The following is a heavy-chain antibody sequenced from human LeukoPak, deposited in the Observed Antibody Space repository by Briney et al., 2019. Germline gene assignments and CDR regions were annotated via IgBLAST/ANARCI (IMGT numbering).Heavy chain of an antibody. V-gene: IGHV1-2*02. D-gene: IGHD3-16*01. CDR1: GYTFTEYY. J-gene: IGHJ4*02. CDR3: ARSGDGYAQMYFDY. Sequence: GASVKVSCKASGYTFTEYYIHWVRQAPGQGLEFMGWINPKSGDTNYAQTFRGRVTMTRDTSFSTAYMDLSGLLSDDTAVYYCARSGDGYAQMYFDYWGQGALVTVSS. CDR2: INPKSGDT.